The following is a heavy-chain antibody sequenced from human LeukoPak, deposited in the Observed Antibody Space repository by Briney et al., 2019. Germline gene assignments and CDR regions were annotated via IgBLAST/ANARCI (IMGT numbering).Heavy chain of an antibody. CDR2: INTNTGNP. D-gene: IGHD5-12*01. Sequence: ASVKASCKASGYTFTSYAMNWVRQAPGQGLEWMGWINTNTGNPTYAQGFTGRFVFSLDTSVSTAYLQISSLKAEDTAVYYCARGTTSQAGGGYSGYDPPHYYYYMDVWGKGTTVTVSS. CDR1: GYTFTSYA. CDR3: ARGTTSQAGGGYSGYDPPHYYYYMDV. V-gene: IGHV7-4-1*02. J-gene: IGHJ6*03.